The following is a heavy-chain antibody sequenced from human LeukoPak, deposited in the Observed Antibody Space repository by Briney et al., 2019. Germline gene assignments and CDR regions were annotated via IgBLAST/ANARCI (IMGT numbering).Heavy chain of an antibody. D-gene: IGHD6-13*01. V-gene: IGHV1-8*01. J-gene: IGHJ5*02. Sequence: ASVKVSCKASGYTFTSYDINWVRQATGQGLEWMGWMNPNSGNTGYAQRFQSRVTMTRNTSISTAYMELSSLRSEDTAVYYCARDRGRLAEARDWFDPWGQGTLVTVSS. CDR1: GYTFTSYD. CDR3: ARDRGRLAEARDWFDP. CDR2: MNPNSGNT.